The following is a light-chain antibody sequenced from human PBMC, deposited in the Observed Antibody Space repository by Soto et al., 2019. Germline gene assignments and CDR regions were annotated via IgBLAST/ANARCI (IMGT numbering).Light chain of an antibody. Sequence: DIQMTQSPSTLSASVGDRVTITCRASHSIRSYLAWYQQIPGKAPKLLIHRASYLESGVPSRFSGSGSETDFTLAIGSLQPEDSATYFCQPYYIYPPDFGPGTKVQIK. J-gene: IGKJ3*01. CDR1: HSIRSY. V-gene: IGKV1-5*03. CDR2: RAS. CDR3: QPYYIYPPD.